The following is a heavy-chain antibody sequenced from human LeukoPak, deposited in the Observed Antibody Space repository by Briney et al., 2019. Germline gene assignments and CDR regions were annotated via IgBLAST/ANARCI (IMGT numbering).Heavy chain of an antibody. V-gene: IGHV4-34*01. J-gene: IGHJ4*02. CDR3: ASGSGWAYYFDY. CDR2: INHSGST. D-gene: IGHD6-19*01. Sequence: PSETLSLTCAVYGGSFSGYYWSWIRQPPGKGLEWIGEINHSGSTNYNPSLKSRVTISVDTSKNQFSLKLSSVTAADTAVYYCASGSGWAYYFDYWGQGTLVTVSS. CDR1: GGSFSGYY.